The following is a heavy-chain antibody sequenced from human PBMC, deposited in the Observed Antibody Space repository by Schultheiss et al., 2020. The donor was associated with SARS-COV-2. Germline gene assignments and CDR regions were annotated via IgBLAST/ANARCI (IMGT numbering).Heavy chain of an antibody. CDR3: ARFDWDSDH. J-gene: IGHJ4*02. Sequence: GGSLRLSCAASGFTFSSYWMHWVRQAPGKGLEWVSAISGSGGSTYYADSVKGRFTISRDNSKNTLYLQMNSLRAEDTAVYFCARFDWDSDHWGQGVLVTVSS. CDR2: ISGSGGST. V-gene: IGHV3-23*01. CDR1: GFTFSSYW. D-gene: IGHD3-9*01.